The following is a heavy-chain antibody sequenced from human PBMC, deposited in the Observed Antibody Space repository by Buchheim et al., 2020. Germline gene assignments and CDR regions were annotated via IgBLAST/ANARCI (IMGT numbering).Heavy chain of an antibody. V-gene: IGHV4-34*01. Sequence: QVQLQQWGAGLLKPSETLSLTCGVYGGSFSAYYWGWIRQPPGKGLEWIGEINHRGSTTYNPSLKSRVTISLDTSKNQFSLNLSSVTAADTAVYYCARGSLLGYCSSTSCDRVTFDYWGQGTL. CDR3: ARGSLLGYCSSTSCDRVTFDY. CDR1: GGSFSAYY. D-gene: IGHD2-2*01. CDR2: INHRGST. J-gene: IGHJ4*02.